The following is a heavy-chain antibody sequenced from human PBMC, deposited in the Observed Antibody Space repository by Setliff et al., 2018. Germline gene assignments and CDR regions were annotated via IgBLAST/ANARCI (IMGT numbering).Heavy chain of an antibody. D-gene: IGHD1-26*01. V-gene: IGHV4-39*07. CDR1: GGSLTGRSNY. J-gene: IGHJ6*03. Sequence: PSETLSLTCTVSGGSLTGRSNYWGWIRQPPGKGLQWIGTIYYSGSTYYNPSLKSRVTISVHTSQNQFSLKLSSVTAADTAVYYCATRKSSGRLYYMDVWGKGTTVTVSS. CDR2: IYYSGST. CDR3: ATRKSSGRLYYMDV.